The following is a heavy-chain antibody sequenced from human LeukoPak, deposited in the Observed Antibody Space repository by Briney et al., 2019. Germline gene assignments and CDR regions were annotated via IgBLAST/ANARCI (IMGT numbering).Heavy chain of an antibody. CDR1: GYTLTELS. J-gene: IGHJ6*02. V-gene: IGHV1-24*01. D-gene: IGHD6-19*01. Sequence: ASVKVSCKVSGYTLTELSMHWVRQAPGKGLEWMGGFDPEDGETIYAQKFQGRVTMTEDTSTDTAYMELSSLRSEDTAVYYCARLHSSGWPLECMDVWGQGTTVTVSS. CDR3: ARLHSSGWPLECMDV. CDR2: FDPEDGET.